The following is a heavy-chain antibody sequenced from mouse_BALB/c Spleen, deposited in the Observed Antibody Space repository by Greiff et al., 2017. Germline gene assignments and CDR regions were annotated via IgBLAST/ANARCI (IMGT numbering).Heavy chain of an antibody. J-gene: IGHJ3*01. Sequence: EVKLMESGGGLVKPGGSLKLSCAASGFAFSSYDMSWVRQTPEKRLEWVAYISSGGGSTYYPDTVKGRFTISRDNAKNTLYLQMSSLKSEDTAMYYCARHVPLLWPRAWFAYWGQGTLVTVSA. CDR1: GFAFSSYD. CDR2: ISSGGGST. D-gene: IGHD2-10*01. CDR3: ARHVPLLWPRAWFAY. V-gene: IGHV5-12-1*01.